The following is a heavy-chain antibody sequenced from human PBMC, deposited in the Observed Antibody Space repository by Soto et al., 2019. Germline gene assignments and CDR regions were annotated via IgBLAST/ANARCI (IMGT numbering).Heavy chain of an antibody. CDR1: GFKFADYS. CDR3: AREQGAFTKIRGDVDY. CDR2: IRRKDFGGTT. D-gene: IGHD3-10*01. V-gene: IGHV3-49*03. Sequence: EVQLVESGGGLVEPGRSLRLSCTVSGFKFADYSMSWFRQAPGKGLEWVSFIRRKDFGGTTEYAASVKGRFTMSRDDSKSTAYLQMNSLKSEDTAVYYCAREQGAFTKIRGDVDYWGQGTLVTVSS. J-gene: IGHJ4*02.